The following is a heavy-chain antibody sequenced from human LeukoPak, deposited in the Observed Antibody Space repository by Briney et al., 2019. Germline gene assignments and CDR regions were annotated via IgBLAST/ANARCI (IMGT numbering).Heavy chain of an antibody. J-gene: IGHJ4*02. CDR2: ISAYNGNT. Sequence: ASVKVSCKASGYTFTSYGISWVRQAPGQGLEWMGWISAYNGNTNYAQKLQGRVTMTTDTSTSTAYMELRSLRSDDTAVYYCAREAYGSGSYYPSHWGQGTLATVSS. V-gene: IGHV1-18*01. CDR1: GYTFTSYG. D-gene: IGHD3-10*01. CDR3: AREAYGSGSYYPSH.